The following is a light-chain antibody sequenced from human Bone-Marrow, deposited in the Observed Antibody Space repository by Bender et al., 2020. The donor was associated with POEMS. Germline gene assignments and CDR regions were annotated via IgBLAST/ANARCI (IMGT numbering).Light chain of an antibody. J-gene: IGLJ1*01. CDR2: DVT. Sequence: QSALTQPRSVSGSPGQSLTISCTGSSSDVGGYNYVSWYQQHPGKAPKLMISDVTKRPSGVPDRFSGSKSGNTASLTISGLQAEDEADYYCCSFAGGYTYVFGTGTTVTVL. CDR1: SSDVGGYNY. CDR3: CSFAGGYTYV. V-gene: IGLV2-11*01.